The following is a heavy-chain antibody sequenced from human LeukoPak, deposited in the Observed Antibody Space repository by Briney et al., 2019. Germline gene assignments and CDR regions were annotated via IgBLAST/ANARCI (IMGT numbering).Heavy chain of an antibody. V-gene: IGHV4-39*07. D-gene: IGHD2-2*01. Sequence: PSETLSLTCTVSGGSISSSSYYWGWSRQPPGKGLEWIGSIYYSGSTYYNPSLKSRVTISVDTSKNQFSLKLSSVTAADTAVYYCMPFGMDVWGQGTTVTVSS. CDR1: GGSISSSSYY. CDR3: MPFGMDV. CDR2: IYYSGST. J-gene: IGHJ6*02.